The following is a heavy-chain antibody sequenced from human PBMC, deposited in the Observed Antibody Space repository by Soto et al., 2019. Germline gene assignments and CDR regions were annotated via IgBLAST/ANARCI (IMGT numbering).Heavy chain of an antibody. J-gene: IGHJ4*02. D-gene: IGHD4-4*01. CDR3: ARGYSHYAH. CDR1: GGSVSRDSNF. CDR2: IYYSGLS. V-gene: IGHV4-61*01. Sequence: SETLSLTCTVSGGSVSRDSNFWSWIRQPPGKGLEWIGYIYYSGLSRYNPSLESRVTISIDSSKNQVSLTLTSVTAADTAVYYCARGYSHYAHWGRGTLVTVSS.